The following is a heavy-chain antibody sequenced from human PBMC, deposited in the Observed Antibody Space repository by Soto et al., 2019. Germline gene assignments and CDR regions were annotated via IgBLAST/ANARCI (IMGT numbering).Heavy chain of an antibody. CDR3: TVAGTIDY. CDR1: GFTFSGSA. D-gene: IGHD1-1*01. V-gene: IGHV3-73*02. Sequence: EVQLVESGGGLVQPGGSLKLSCAVSGFTFSGSAMHWVRQASGKGLEWVGRIRSKDNNYATAYAASVNGRFSISRDDSKNTAYLQMNSLKTEDTAVYFCTVAGTIDYWGQGTLFTVSS. J-gene: IGHJ4*02. CDR2: IRSKDNNYAT.